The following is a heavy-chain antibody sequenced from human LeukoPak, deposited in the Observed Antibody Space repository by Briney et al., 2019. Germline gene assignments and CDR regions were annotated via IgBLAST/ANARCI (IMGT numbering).Heavy chain of an antibody. CDR2: ISSSSSYI. D-gene: IGHD4-4*01. CDR1: GFTFSSYS. V-gene: IGHV3-21*01. CDR3: VRDRFYTMDV. Sequence: PGGSLRLSCAASGFTFSSYSMNWVRQAPGKGLEWVSSISSSSSYIYYADSVKGRFTISRDNAKNSLYLQMNSLRVDDAAVYYCVRDRFYTMDVWGQGTTVTVSS. J-gene: IGHJ6*02.